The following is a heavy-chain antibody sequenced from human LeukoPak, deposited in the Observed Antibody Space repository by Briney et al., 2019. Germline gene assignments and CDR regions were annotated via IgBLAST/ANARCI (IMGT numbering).Heavy chain of an antibody. CDR1: GGSISSGDYY. J-gene: IGHJ5*02. D-gene: IGHD4-11*01. V-gene: IGHV4-30-4*01. CDR3: ATYSIHPGWFDP. Sequence: SETLSLTCTVSGGSISSGDYYWSWIRRPPGKGLEWIGYIYYSGSTYYNPSLKSRVTISVDTSKNQFSLKLSSVTAADTAVYYCATYSIHPGWFDPWGQGTLVTVSS. CDR2: IYYSGST.